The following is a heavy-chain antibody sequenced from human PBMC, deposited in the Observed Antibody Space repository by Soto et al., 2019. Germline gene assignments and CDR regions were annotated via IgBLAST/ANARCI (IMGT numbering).Heavy chain of an antibody. CDR2: ISYDGSNK. CDR1: GFTFSSCA. D-gene: IGHD6-19*01. J-gene: IGHJ4*02. CDR3: ASTPSRVLIAVAGILDY. Sequence: QVQLVESGGGVVQPGRSLRLSCAASGFTFSSCAMHWVRQAPGKGLEWVAVISYDGSNKYYADSVKGRFTISRDNSKNTLYLQMNSLRAEDTAVYYCASTPSRVLIAVAGILDYWGQGTLVTVSS. V-gene: IGHV3-30-3*01.